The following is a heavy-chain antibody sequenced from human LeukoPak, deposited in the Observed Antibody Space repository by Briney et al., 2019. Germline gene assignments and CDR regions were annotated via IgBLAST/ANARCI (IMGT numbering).Heavy chain of an antibody. CDR2: ISTSSGYI. CDR1: RFNFNSFV. CDR3: VRGKKPGWDMSNFDY. D-gene: IGHD1-14*01. V-gene: IGHV3-21*06. Sequence: GGSLRLSCAASRFNFNSFVMGWVRQPPGKGLEWVSSISTSSGYIFYADSLKGRVTISRDNAKNSLYLQMNSLRAEDTAVYYCVRGKKPGWDMSNFDYWGRGILVTVSS. J-gene: IGHJ4*02.